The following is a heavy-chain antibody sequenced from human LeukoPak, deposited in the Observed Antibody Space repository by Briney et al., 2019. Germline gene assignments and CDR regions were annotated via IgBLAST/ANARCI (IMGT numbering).Heavy chain of an antibody. V-gene: IGHV3-23*01. Sequence: GGSLRLSCAASGFTFSSYAMTRVRQAPGKGLEWVSGISGSGGATYYADSVQGRFTISRDNSRNILYLQMNSLRDEDTALYYCAKDRIGVLPDAFDIWGQGTMVTVSS. CDR1: GFTFSSYA. J-gene: IGHJ3*02. CDR3: AKDRIGVLPDAFDI. D-gene: IGHD3-3*01. CDR2: ISGSGGAT.